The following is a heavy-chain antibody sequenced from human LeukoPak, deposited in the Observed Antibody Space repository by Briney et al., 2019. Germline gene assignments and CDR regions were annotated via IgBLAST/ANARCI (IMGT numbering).Heavy chain of an antibody. Sequence: GGSLRLSCAASGFTFSSYGMHWVRKAPGKGLEWVAVISYDGSNTYYADSVKGRFTISRDNSKNTLYLQMNSLRAEDTAVYYCARERGSEGSFDYWGPGNLVTVSS. J-gene: IGHJ4*02. CDR1: GFTFSSYG. CDR2: ISYDGSNT. V-gene: IGHV3-30*03. D-gene: IGHD1-26*01. CDR3: ARERGSEGSFDY.